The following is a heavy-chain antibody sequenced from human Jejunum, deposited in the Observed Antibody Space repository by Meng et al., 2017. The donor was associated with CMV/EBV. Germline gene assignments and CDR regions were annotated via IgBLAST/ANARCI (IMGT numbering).Heavy chain of an antibody. CDR1: GFTFSSYA. CDR3: ARGLTGRYPFDY. Sequence: SGFTFSSYAMNWVRQAPGKGLEWVSSIGPTGRDTFYTDSVKGRFTISRDNSKNMVYLQMNSLGAEDTALYYCARGLTGRYPFDYWGQGALVTVSS. V-gene: IGHV3-23*01. D-gene: IGHD1-14*01. J-gene: IGHJ4*02. CDR2: IGPTGRDT.